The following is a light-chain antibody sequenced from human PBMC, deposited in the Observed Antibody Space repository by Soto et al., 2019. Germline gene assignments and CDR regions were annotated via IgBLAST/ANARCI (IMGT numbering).Light chain of an antibody. CDR2: DAS. CDR3: QQRSNWLFT. V-gene: IGKV3-11*01. J-gene: IGKJ3*01. CDR1: QSVSSY. Sequence: EIVLTQSPATLSLSPGERATLSCRASQSVSSYLAWYQQKPGQAPRLLIYDASNRATGIPARFSGSGSGTDFTLTISSLEPEDFAFYYCQQRSNWLFTFGPGTTVDIK.